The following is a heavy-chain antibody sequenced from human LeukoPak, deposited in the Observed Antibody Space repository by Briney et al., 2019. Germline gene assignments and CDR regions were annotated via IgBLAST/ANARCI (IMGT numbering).Heavy chain of an antibody. V-gene: IGHV5-51*01. CDR3: ARSTGDMPYYYYYYMDV. CDR1: GYSFTSYW. CDR2: IYPGDSDT. J-gene: IGHJ6*03. D-gene: IGHD7-27*01. Sequence: GKSLKISCKGSGYSFTSYWIGWVRQMPGKGLEWMGIIYPGDSDTRYSPSFQGQVTISADKFISTAYLQWSSLKASDTAMYYCARSTGDMPYYYYYYMDVWGKGTTVTVSS.